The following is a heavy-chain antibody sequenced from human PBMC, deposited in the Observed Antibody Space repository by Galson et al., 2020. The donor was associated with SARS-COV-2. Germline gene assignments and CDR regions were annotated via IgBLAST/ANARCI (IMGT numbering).Heavy chain of an antibody. V-gene: IGHV4-59*13. J-gene: IGHJ4*02. Sequence: SETLSLTCTVSGGSISSYYWSWIRQPPGKGLEWIGYIYYSGSTNYNPSLKSRVTISVDTSKNQFSLKLSSVTAADTAVYYCARVSIAPTYYFDYWGQGTLVTVSS. D-gene: IGHD1-1*01. CDR3: ARVSIAPTYYFDY. CDR2: IYYSGST. CDR1: GGSISSYY.